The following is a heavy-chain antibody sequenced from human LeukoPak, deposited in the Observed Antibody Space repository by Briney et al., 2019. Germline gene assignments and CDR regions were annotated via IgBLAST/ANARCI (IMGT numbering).Heavy chain of an antibody. CDR2: ISSSGSTI. CDR1: GFTFSSYE. V-gene: IGHV3-48*03. CDR3: ARDRYYYDSSGYTN. D-gene: IGHD3-22*01. J-gene: IGHJ4*02. Sequence: PGGSLRLSCAASGFTFSSYEMNWVRQAPGKGLEWVSYISSSGSTIYYADSVKGRSTISRDNAKNSLYLQMNSLRAEDTAVYYCARDRYYYDSSGYTNWGQGTLVTVSS.